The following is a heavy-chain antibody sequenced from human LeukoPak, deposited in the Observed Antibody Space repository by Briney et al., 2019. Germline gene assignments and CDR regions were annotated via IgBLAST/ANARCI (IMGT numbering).Heavy chain of an antibody. CDR1: GGSISSSSYY. V-gene: IGHV4-39*07. D-gene: IGHD2-2*01. CDR3: ARMPQVVPVSYYFDY. CDR2: IYYSGST. J-gene: IGHJ4*02. Sequence: SETLSLTCTVSGGSISSSSYYWGWIRQPPGKGLEWIGSIYYSGSTYYNPSLKSRVTISVDTSKNQFSLKLSSVTAADTAVYYCARMPQVVPVSYYFDYWGQGTLVTVSS.